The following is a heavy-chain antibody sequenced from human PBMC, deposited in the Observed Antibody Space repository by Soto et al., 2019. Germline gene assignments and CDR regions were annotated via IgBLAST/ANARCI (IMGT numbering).Heavy chain of an antibody. D-gene: IGHD3-3*01. CDR2: ISSSSSYI. V-gene: IGHV3-21*01. CDR1: GFTFSSYS. Sequence: PGGSLRLSCAASGFTFSSYSMNWVRQAPGKGLEWVSSISSSSSYIYYADSVKGRFTISRDNAKNSLYLQMNSLRAEDTAVYYCARIKDFWSGYYNVMDYWGQGTLVTVSS. J-gene: IGHJ4*02. CDR3: ARIKDFWSGYYNVMDY.